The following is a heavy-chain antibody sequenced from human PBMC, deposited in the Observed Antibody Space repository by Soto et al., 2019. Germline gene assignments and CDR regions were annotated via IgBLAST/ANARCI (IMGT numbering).Heavy chain of an antibody. CDR2: IRSKANSYAT. D-gene: IGHD3-3*01. CDR3: TSPMREFWSGYYPGSYYYGMDV. J-gene: IGHJ6*02. CDR1: GFTFSGSA. V-gene: IGHV3-73*01. Sequence: GGSLRLSCAASGFTFSGSAMHWVRQASGKGLEWVGRIRSKANSYATAYAASVKGRFTISRDDSKNTAYLQMNSLKTEDTAVYYCTSPMREFWSGYYPGSYYYGMDVWGQGTTVTVSS.